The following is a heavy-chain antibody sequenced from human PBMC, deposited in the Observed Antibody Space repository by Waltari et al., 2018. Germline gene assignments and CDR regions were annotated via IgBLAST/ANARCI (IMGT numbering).Heavy chain of an antibody. CDR3: ARDANDSSGQFDY. J-gene: IGHJ4*02. CDR2: INPNSGGT. V-gene: IGHV1-2*02. D-gene: IGHD3-22*01. CDR1: GYTFTGYY. Sequence: QVQLVQSGAEVKKPGASVKVSCKASGYTFTGYYMHWVRQAPGQGLEWMGWINPNSGGTNDAQKVQGRVTMTRDTSISTAYMELSRLRSDDTAVYYCARDANDSSGQFDYWGQGTLVTVSS.